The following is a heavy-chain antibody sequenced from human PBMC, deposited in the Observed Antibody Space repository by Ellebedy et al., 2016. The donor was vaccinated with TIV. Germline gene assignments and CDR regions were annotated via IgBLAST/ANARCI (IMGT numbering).Heavy chain of an antibody. CDR2: IYYSGST. D-gene: IGHD6-19*01. V-gene: IGHV4-59*01. CDR1: GGSISSYY. J-gene: IGHJ5*02. Sequence: SETLSLTXTVSGGSISSYYWSWIRQPPGKGLEWIGYIYYSGSTNYNPSLKSRVTISVDTSKNQFSLKLSSVTAADTAVYYCARDGEGSGWSKGFDPWGQGTLVTVSS. CDR3: ARDGEGSGWSKGFDP.